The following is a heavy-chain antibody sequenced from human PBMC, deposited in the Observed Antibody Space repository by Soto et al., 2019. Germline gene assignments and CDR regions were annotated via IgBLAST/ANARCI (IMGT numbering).Heavy chain of an antibody. J-gene: IGHJ4*02. V-gene: IGHV3-21*06. Sequence: EVQLVESGGGLVKPGGSLRLSCAASGFTFTRYSMNWVRQAPGKGLEWVSSISSTTNYIYYGDSMKGRFTISRDYAKNSLYLEMNSLRAEVTAVYYSARESEDLTSNFDYWGQGTLVTVSS. CDR3: ARESEDLTSNFDY. CDR2: ISSTTNYI. CDR1: GFTFTRYS.